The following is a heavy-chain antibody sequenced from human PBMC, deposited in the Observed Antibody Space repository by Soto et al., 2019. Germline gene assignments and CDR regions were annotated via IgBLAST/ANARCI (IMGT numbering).Heavy chain of an antibody. Sequence: ETLSLTCTVSGGSISSSSYYWGWIRQPPGKGLEWIGSIYYSGSTYYNPSLKSRVTISVDTSKNQFSLKLSSVTAADTAVYYCVSIAVAGTIVDFYYYGMDVWGQGTTVTVSS. D-gene: IGHD6-19*01. V-gene: IGHV4-39*01. CDR3: VSIAVAGTIVDFYYYGMDV. CDR1: GGSISSSSYY. CDR2: IYYSGST. J-gene: IGHJ6*02.